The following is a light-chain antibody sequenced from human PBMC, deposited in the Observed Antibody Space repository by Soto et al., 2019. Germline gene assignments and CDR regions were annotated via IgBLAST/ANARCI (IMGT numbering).Light chain of an antibody. CDR1: SSDIGSNS. J-gene: IGLJ2*01. CDR3: AAWDDSRSAVV. Sequence: QSVLTQPPSASGTPGQTVTISCTGTSSDIGSNSVDWYQQLPGTVPQHLINRNSERPSGVADRFSCSKYGTSASLAISGLRSEDEADYYCAAWDDSRSAVVFGGGTKLTVL. CDR2: RNS. V-gene: IGLV1-47*01.